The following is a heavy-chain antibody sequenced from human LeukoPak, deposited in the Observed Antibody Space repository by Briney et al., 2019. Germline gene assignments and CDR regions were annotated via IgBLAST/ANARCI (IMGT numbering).Heavy chain of an antibody. J-gene: IGHJ4*02. CDR3: ARDRNKSGSYFFDY. CDR1: AFTFSDYS. Sequence: LGGSLRLSCVASAFTFSDYSMNWVRQAPGKGLEWVSYISGRSSTIYYADSVKGRFTISRDNAKNSMYLQMNSLRAEDTAVYYCARDRNKSGSYFFDYWGQGTLVTVSS. CDR2: ISGRSSTI. V-gene: IGHV3-48*01. D-gene: IGHD1-26*01.